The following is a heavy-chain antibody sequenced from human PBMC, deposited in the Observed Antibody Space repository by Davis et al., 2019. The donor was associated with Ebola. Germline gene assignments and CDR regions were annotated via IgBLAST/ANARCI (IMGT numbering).Heavy chain of an antibody. Sequence: SVKVSCKASGGTFNSYAISWVRQAPGQGLEWMGGIIPIFGTANYAQKFQGRVTITADESTSTAYMELSSLRSEDTAVYYCARGEGATYYYDSSGYLGGYWGQGTLVTVSS. J-gene: IGHJ4*02. CDR2: IIPIFGTA. CDR1: GGTFNSYA. CDR3: ARGEGATYYYDSSGYLGGY. D-gene: IGHD3-22*01. V-gene: IGHV1-69*13.